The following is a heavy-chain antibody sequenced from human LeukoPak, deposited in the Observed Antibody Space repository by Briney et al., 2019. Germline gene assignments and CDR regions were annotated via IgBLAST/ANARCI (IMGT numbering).Heavy chain of an antibody. D-gene: IGHD6-13*01. CDR1: GGSISSYY. Sequence: PSETLSLTCTVSGGSISSYYWSWIRQPPGKGLEWIGYIYYSGSTNYNPSLKSRVTISVDTSKNQFSLKLSSVTAADTAVYYCARASYSNSWFDPWGQGTLVTVSS. J-gene: IGHJ5*02. CDR3: ARASYSNSWFDP. CDR2: IYYSGST. V-gene: IGHV4-59*01.